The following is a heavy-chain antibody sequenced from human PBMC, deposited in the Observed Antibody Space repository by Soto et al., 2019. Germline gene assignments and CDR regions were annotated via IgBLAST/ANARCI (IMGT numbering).Heavy chain of an antibody. CDR1: AGSTSSGGYY. CDR3: ARVLGNGADYYDSSGYYGPIH. J-gene: IGHJ4*02. CDR2: IYYSGST. D-gene: IGHD3-22*01. V-gene: IGHV4-31*03. Sequence: PSETLSPTCTVSAGSTSSGGYYWSWLRQHPGKGLEWIGYIYYSGSTYYNPSPKSRVTISVDTSKNQFSLKLSSVTGADTAVYYCARVLGNGADYYDSSGYYGPIHWGQGTLVTVSS.